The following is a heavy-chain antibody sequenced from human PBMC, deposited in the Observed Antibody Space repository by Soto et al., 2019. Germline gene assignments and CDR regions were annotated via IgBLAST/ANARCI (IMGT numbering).Heavy chain of an antibody. J-gene: IGHJ4*02. Sequence: PSETLSLTCAVSGDSISSDKWWSWVRQPPGKGLDWIGEIHHSGRTNYNPSLKSRVTILVEKSKNQVSLELSSMTAADTAVYYCARGGDWQFDYWGQGTLVTVSS. CDR1: GDSISSDKW. D-gene: IGHD2-21*02. V-gene: IGHV4-4*02. CDR3: ARGGDWQFDY. CDR2: IHHSGRT.